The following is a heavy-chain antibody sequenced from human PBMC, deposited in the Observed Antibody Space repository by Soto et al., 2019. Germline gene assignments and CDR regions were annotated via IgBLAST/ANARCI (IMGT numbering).Heavy chain of an antibody. D-gene: IGHD4-17*01. J-gene: IGHJ4*02. Sequence: GPSVKVSCKASGGTFSSYTISWVRQAPGQGLEWMGRIIPILGIANYAQKFQGRVTITADKSTSTAYMELSSLRSEDTAVYYCARVMDYGGVDYWGQGTLVTGSS. CDR3: ARVMDYGGVDY. CDR1: GGTFSSYT. CDR2: IIPILGIA. V-gene: IGHV1-69*02.